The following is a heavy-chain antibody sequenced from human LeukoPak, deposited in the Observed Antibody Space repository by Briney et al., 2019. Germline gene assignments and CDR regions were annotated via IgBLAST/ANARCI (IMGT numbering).Heavy chain of an antibody. V-gene: IGHV3-7*01. CDR2: IKHDGSEK. Sequence: GGSLRLSCAASGFTLSSYWMSWVRQAPGKGLEWVANIKHDGSEKYYVDSVKGRFTISRDNAKNSLYLQMNSLRAEDTAVYYCARDSWLSDYWGQGTLVTVSS. J-gene: IGHJ4*02. CDR1: GFTLSSYW. D-gene: IGHD3-22*01. CDR3: ARDSWLSDY.